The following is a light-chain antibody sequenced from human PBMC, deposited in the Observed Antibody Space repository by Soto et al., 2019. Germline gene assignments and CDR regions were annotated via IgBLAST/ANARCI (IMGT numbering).Light chain of an antibody. CDR3: QQYDKWPSIT. J-gene: IGKJ5*01. V-gene: IGKV3-15*01. CDR2: GAS. CDR1: QTVSNN. Sequence: ETVMTQSPAIVSLSPGESATLSCRASQTVSNNLAWYQQQPGQAPRLLIYGASTRATGIPARFSGSGSGTEFTLSISSLQSEDFAVYYCQQYDKWPSITFGQGTRLEIK.